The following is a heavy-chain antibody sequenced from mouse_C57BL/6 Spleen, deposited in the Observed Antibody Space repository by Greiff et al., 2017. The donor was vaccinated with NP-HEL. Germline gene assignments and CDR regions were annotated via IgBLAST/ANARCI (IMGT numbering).Heavy chain of an antibody. D-gene: IGHD2-5*01. CDR2: IDPSDSET. Sequence: QVQLQQSGAELVRPGSSVKLSCKASGYTFTSYWMHWVKQRPIQGLEWIGNIDPSDSETHYNQKFKDKATLTVDKSSSTAYMQLSSLTSENSAVYYCARVGPYYSNYGYDMDYWGQGTSVTVSS. CDR1: GYTFTSYW. V-gene: IGHV1-52*01. J-gene: IGHJ4*01. CDR3: ARVGPYYSNYGYDMDY.